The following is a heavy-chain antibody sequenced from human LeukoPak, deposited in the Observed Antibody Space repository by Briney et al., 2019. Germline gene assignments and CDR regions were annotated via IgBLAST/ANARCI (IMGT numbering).Heavy chain of an antibody. CDR1: GFNVRNNY. Sequence: GALRLSCAAPGFNVRNNYINWVRPAPGEGLGWGSGVYSGGSTFYADSVKGRFTISRDNSKNTLWLQMNSLRAEDTAVYYCARGEHYYDSSGYCYFDYWGQGTLVTVSS. J-gene: IGHJ4*02. D-gene: IGHD3-22*01. V-gene: IGHV3-66*01. CDR3: ARGEHYYDSSGYCYFDY. CDR2: VYSGGST.